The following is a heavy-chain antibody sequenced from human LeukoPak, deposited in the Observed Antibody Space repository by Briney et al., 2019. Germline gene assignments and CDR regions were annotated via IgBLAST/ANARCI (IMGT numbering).Heavy chain of an antibody. Sequence: SETLSLTCTVSGGSISSYYWSWIRQPPGKGLEWIGYVYTSGSTNYNPSLKSRVTISVDTSKNHFSLKLRSVTAADTAVYYCARASRDTSIGYQRYWGQGTLVTVSS. V-gene: IGHV4-59*01. CDR1: GGSISSYY. J-gene: IGHJ4*02. CDR2: VYTSGST. CDR3: ARASRDTSIGYQRY. D-gene: IGHD3-22*01.